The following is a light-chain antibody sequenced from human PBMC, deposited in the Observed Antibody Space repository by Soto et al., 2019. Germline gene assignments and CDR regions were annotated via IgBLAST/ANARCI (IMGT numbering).Light chain of an antibody. CDR1: QCISND. J-gene: IGKJ3*01. CDR2: AAS. CDR3: LQKYFYPCT. V-gene: IGKV1-6*01. Sequence: AIPMTQSPSSLSASVGDSVTITCRASQCISNDLDWFQQKPGQAPKLLLYAASNLHSGVPARFSGSGSGTDFTLTISSLQPEDFATYYCLQKYFYPCTFGPGTKVDIK.